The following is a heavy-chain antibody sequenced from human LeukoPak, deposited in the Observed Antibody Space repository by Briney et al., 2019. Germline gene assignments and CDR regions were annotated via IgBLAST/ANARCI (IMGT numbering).Heavy chain of an antibody. Sequence: PGGSLRLSCAASGFTFSSYAMSWVRQAPGKGLEWVSSISSSSSYIYYADSVKGRFTISRDNAKNSLYLQMNSLRAEDTAVYYCARDSGGYSSGWYPYYYYGMDVWGQGTTVTVSS. CDR2: ISSSSSYI. CDR3: ARDSGGYSSGWYPYYYYGMDV. V-gene: IGHV3-21*01. CDR1: GFTFSSYA. D-gene: IGHD6-19*01. J-gene: IGHJ6*02.